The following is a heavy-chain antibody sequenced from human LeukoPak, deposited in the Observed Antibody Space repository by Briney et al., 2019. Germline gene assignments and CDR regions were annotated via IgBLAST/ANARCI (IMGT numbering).Heavy chain of an antibody. CDR2: ISGSGGST. CDR1: GFTFSSYA. CDR3: AKLPGGYYDSSGYYVAEYFQH. J-gene: IGHJ1*01. Sequence: GGSLRLSCAASGFTFSSYAMSWVRQAPGKGLEWVSAISGSGGSTYYADSVKGRFTISRDNSKNTLYLQMNSLGAEDTAVYYCAKLPGGYYDSSGYYVAEYFQHWGQGTLVTVSS. D-gene: IGHD3-22*01. V-gene: IGHV3-23*01.